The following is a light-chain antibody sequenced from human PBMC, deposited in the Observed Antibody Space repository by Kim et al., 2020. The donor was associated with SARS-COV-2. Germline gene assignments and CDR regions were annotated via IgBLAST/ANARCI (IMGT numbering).Light chain of an antibody. CDR2: AAS. J-gene: IGKJ4*01. V-gene: IGKV1-12*01. CDR1: QGLSGW. CDR3: EQAHSFPLT. Sequence: ASVGDTVTITCRASQGLSGWLAWYQQKPGKAPKLLISAASNLQSGVPSRFSGSGSGTEFTLPISSLQPEDCATYYCEQAHSFPLTFGGGTKVDIK.